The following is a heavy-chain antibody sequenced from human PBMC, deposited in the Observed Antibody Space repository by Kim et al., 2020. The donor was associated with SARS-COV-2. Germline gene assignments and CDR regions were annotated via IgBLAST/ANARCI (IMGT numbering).Heavy chain of an antibody. V-gene: IGHV3-21*01. D-gene: IGHD3-16*01. CDR3: ARLGLYHESDY. CDR2: K. J-gene: IGHJ4*02. Sequence: KYYADSVKGRFTISRDNAKNSLYLQMNSLRAEDTAVYYCARLGLYHESDYWGQGTLVTVSS.